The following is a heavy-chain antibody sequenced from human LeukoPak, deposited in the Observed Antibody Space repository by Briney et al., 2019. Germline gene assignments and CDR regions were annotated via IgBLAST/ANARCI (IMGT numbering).Heavy chain of an antibody. J-gene: IGHJ4*02. Sequence: GGSLRLSCAASGFTFSSYSMNWVRQAPGKGLEWVSSISSSSSYIYYADSVKGRFTISRDNAKNSLYLQMNSLRAEDTAVYYCARDREGVVVPAANSIDYWGQGTLVTVSS. CDR2: ISSSSSYI. V-gene: IGHV3-21*01. CDR1: GFTFSSYS. D-gene: IGHD2-2*01. CDR3: ARDREGVVVPAANSIDY.